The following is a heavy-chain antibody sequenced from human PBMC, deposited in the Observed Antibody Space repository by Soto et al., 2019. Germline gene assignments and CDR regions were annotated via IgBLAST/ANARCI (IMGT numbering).Heavy chain of an antibody. V-gene: IGHV3-30*18. D-gene: IGHD2-21*01. Sequence: GGSLRLSCAASGFTFSSYGLHWVRQAPGKGLECVALISYDGSTKYYAESVKGRFTISRDNAEDTLFLQMNSLRAEDTALYYCAKDCRPYGDYDNYGMDVWGQGTTVTVSS. J-gene: IGHJ6*02. CDR3: AKDCRPYGDYDNYGMDV. CDR2: ISYDGSTK. CDR1: GFTFSSYG.